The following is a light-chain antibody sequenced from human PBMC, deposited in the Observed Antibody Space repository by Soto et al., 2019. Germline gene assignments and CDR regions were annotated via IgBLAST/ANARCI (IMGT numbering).Light chain of an antibody. CDR2: KAS. CDR1: QTISSW. J-gene: IGKJ1*01. Sequence: AVSGNVGDRVTITCRASQTISSWLAWYQQKPGKAPKLLIYKASTLKSGVPSRFSGSGSGTEFTLTISSLQPDDFATYYCQHYNSYSDAFGQGTKVDIK. CDR3: QHYNSYSDA. V-gene: IGKV1-5*03.